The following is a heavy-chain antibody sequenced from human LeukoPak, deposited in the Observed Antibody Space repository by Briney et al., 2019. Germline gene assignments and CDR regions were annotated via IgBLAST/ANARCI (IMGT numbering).Heavy chain of an antibody. Sequence: RGESLKISCKGSGYSFTSYWISWVRQMPGKGLEWRGRIDPSESYTNYSPSFQGHVTISADKSLSTAYRQWSSLNASDTAMYYCARQGGNVCSGGSCYSVTWFDPWGQGTLVTVSS. CDR2: IDPSESYT. J-gene: IGHJ5*02. D-gene: IGHD2-15*01. CDR3: ARQGGNVCSGGSCYSVTWFDP. CDR1: GYSFTSYW. V-gene: IGHV5-10-1*01.